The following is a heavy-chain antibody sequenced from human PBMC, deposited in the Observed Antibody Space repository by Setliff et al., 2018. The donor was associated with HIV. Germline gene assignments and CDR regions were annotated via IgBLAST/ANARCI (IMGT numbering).Heavy chain of an antibody. Sequence: ASVKVSCKASGYTFSTYSIHWVRQAPGQRLEWMGWINPGSGNTQYSQKLQGRVTITRDTSASTAYMELSSLRSEDTAVYYCARGFSVYSSSDPLLNWFDPWGQGTLVTVSS. D-gene: IGHD6-6*01. V-gene: IGHV1-3*01. J-gene: IGHJ5*02. CDR1: GYTFSTYS. CDR3: ARGFSVYSSSDPLLNWFDP. CDR2: INPGSGNT.